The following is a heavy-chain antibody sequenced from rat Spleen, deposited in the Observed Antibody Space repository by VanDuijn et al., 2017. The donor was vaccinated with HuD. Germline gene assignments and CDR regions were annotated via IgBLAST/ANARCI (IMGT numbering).Heavy chain of an antibody. J-gene: IGHJ4*01. CDR3: ATGGMDA. V-gene: IGHV5-27*01. CDR1: GFTFSDYY. Sequence: EVQLVESDGGLVQPGRSLKLSCAASGFTFSDYYMAWVRQAPTKGLEWVAYISTGGGSTYYRDSVKGRFTISRDNAKSTLYLQMDSLRSEDTATYYCATGGMDAWGQGASVTVSS. CDR2: ISTGGGST.